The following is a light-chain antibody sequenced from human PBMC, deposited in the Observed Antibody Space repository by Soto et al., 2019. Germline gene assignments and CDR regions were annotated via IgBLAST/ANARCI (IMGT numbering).Light chain of an antibody. V-gene: IGKV1-33*01. CDR2: EAS. J-gene: IGKJ2*01. Sequence: DIQMTQSPSSLSASVGDRVTITCQASQDISNYLNWYQQKPGKATKLLIYEASNLETGVPSRFSGSGSGTDFTFTISSLQPEDSATYYCQQYDNLLYTFGQGTKLEIK. CDR1: QDISNY. CDR3: QQYDNLLYT.